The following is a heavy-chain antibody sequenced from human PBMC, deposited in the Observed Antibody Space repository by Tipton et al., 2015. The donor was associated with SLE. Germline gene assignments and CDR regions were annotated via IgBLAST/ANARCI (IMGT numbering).Heavy chain of an antibody. CDR1: GGSVLSGTSF. CDR2: IYYRGGT. D-gene: IGHD5-12*01. CDR3: ARVDGATGRDS. V-gene: IGHV4-39*07. Sequence: TLSLTCTVSGGSVLSGTSFWGWIRQPPGKGLERIGSIYYRGGTHYNPSLKSRVTVSMDTSKNQFSLKLNSVTAADTAVYYCARVDGATGRDSWGQGTLVTVSS. J-gene: IGHJ4*02.